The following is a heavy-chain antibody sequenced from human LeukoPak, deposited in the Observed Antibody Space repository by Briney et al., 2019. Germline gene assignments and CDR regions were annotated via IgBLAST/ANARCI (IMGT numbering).Heavy chain of an antibody. CDR2: IKQDGSEK. Sequence: GGSLRLSCAASGFTFSSYWMTWIRQAPGKGLEWVANIKQDGSEKYYVDSVKGRFTISRDNAKNSLYLQMSSLRAEDTAVYYCARDTGGGYSCYDCWGQGTLVTVSS. D-gene: IGHD5-18*01. CDR3: ARDTGGGYSCYDC. V-gene: IGHV3-7*01. J-gene: IGHJ4*02. CDR1: GFTFSSYW.